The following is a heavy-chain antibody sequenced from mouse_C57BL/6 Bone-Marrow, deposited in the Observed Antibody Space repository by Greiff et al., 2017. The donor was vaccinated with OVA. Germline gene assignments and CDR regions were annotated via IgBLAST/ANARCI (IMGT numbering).Heavy chain of an antibody. D-gene: IGHD1-1*01. CDR3: ARWLTTVVAKGY. V-gene: IGHV1-19*01. CDR2: INPYNGCT. J-gene: IGHJ2*01. CDR1: GYTFTDYY. Sequence: VHVQQSGPVLVKPGASVKMSCKASGYTFTDYYMNWVKQSHGQSLEWIGVINPYNGCTSYNQKFKGKATLTVDNFSSTAYMELNSLTSEDSAVYYCARWLTTVVAKGYWGQGTTLTVSS.